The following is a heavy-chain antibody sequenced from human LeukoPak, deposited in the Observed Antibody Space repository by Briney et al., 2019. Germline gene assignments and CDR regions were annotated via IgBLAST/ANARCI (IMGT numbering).Heavy chain of an antibody. J-gene: IGHJ6*02. CDR2: MNPNSGNT. CDR1: GYTFTSYD. D-gene: IGHD5-12*01. CDR3: ARGEATIPYYYYYGMDV. V-gene: IGHV1-8*01. Sequence: ASVKVSRKASGYTFTSYDINWVRQATGQGLEWMGWMNPNSGNTGYAQKFQGRVTMTRNTSISTAYMELSSLRSEDTAVYYCARGEATIPYYYYYGMDVWGQGTTVTVSS.